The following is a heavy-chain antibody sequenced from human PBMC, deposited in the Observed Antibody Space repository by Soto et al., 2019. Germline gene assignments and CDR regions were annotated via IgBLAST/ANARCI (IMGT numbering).Heavy chain of an antibody. CDR2: ISPHNFNT. J-gene: IGHJ4*02. D-gene: IGHD3-9*01. CDR3: ARDEGGYDILTGYYKAHHFDY. V-gene: IGHV1-18*01. CDR1: GFTFAHCY. Sequence: SVKVSWQASGFTFAHCYSTWLRQAPEQGLDLMGAISPHNFNTNYAQKFRGRVTLTTEKSTNTAYMDLRSLTSDDTAVYYCARDEGGYDILTGYYKAHHFDYWGQGVPVTVSS.